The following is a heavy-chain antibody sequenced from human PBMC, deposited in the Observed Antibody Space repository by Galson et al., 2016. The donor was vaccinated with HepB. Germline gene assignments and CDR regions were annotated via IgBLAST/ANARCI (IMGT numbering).Heavy chain of an antibody. CDR3: AKDMSAGAAASGCFDC. CDR1: GYSFTNYW. Sequence: QSGAEVKKPGESLKISCKVSGYSFTNYWIGWVRQMPGKGLEWMGIIYPGDFDTRYSPSFQGQVTISADKSINIAYLQWSSLKASDTAVYYCAKDMSAGAAASGCFDCWGQGTLVTVSS. J-gene: IGHJ4*02. D-gene: IGHD6-13*01. V-gene: IGHV5-51*01. CDR2: IYPGDFDT.